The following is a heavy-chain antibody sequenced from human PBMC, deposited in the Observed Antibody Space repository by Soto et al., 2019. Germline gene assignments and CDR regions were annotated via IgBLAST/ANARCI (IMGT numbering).Heavy chain of an antibody. CDR3: ARDPWGTVTTAPDY. CDR1: GYTFTDYY. CDR2: INPDSGGT. J-gene: IGHJ4*02. D-gene: IGHD4-17*01. V-gene: IGHV1-2*02. Sequence: QVQLVQSGAEVKKPGASVKVSCRSSGYTFTDYYIHWVRQAPGQGLEWMGWINPDSGGTNYAQNFQGRATMTRDTSINTAYMELSRLRSDDTGVYYCARDPWGTVTTAPDYWGQGTLVTVSS.